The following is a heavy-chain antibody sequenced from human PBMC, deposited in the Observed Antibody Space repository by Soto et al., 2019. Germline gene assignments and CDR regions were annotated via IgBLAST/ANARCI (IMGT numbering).Heavy chain of an antibody. CDR3: AREGWPLLQTGMDV. D-gene: IGHD2-15*01. J-gene: IGHJ6*02. CDR2: ISSSNRTI. CDR1: GFTFRSYS. V-gene: IGHV3-48*02. Sequence: GGSLRLSCAASGFTFRSYSMNRVRQAPGKGLEWVSYISSSNRTINYADSVKGRFIISRDNAKNSLYLQMHSLRDEDTAVYYCAREGWPLLQTGMDVWGQGTTVTVSS.